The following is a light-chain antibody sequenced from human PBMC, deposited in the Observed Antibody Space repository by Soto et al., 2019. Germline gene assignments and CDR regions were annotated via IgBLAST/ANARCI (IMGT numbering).Light chain of an antibody. CDR2: AAS. V-gene: IGKV1-12*01. CDR1: QGIINW. Sequence: DIQMTQSPSSVSASVGDRVTITCRASQGIINWLAWYQQKPGKAPSLLIHAASSLQSGVPSRFSGSGYGTDFTLTISSLQPEDFATYFCQQANSLPVTFGPGTKVDIK. CDR3: QQANSLPVT. J-gene: IGKJ3*01.